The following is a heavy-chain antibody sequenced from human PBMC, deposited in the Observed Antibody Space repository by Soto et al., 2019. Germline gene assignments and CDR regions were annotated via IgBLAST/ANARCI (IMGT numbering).Heavy chain of an antibody. V-gene: IGHV1-46*01. CDR3: ARGEERVAMPSGY. CDR1: GYTFTSYY. J-gene: IGHJ4*02. CDR2: INPSGGST. Sequence: ASVKVSCKASGYTFTSYYMHWVRQAPGQGLEWMGIINPSGGSTSYAQKFQGRVTMTRDTSENQFSLKLSSVTAADTAVYYCARGEERVAMPSGYWGQGTLVTVSS. D-gene: IGHD2-2*01.